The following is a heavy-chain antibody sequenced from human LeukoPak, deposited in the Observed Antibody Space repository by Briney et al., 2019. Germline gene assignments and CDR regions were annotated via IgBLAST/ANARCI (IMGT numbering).Heavy chain of an antibody. Sequence: GASVKVSCKASGYTFTGYYMHWVRQAPGQGLEWMGWINPNSGGTNYAQKFQGRVTMTRDTSISTAYMELSRLRSDDTAVYYCARDRAMTTVTSIDYWGQGTLVTVSS. CDR3: ARDRAMTTVTSIDY. V-gene: IGHV1-2*02. CDR1: GYTFTGYY. D-gene: IGHD4-17*01. J-gene: IGHJ4*02. CDR2: INPNSGGT.